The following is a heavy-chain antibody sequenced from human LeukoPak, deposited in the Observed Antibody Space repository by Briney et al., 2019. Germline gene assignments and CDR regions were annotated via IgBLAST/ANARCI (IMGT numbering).Heavy chain of an antibody. J-gene: IGHJ4*02. CDR3: ARAITYHYDSSGYSPFDY. D-gene: IGHD3-22*01. CDR2: ISSSSSYI. Sequence: PGGSLRLSCAASGFTFSSYSMNWVRQAPGKGLEWVSSISSSSSYIYHADSVKGRFTISRGNAKNSLYLQMNSLRAEDTAVYYCARAITYHYDSSGYSPFDYWGQGTLVTVSS. CDR1: GFTFSSYS. V-gene: IGHV3-21*01.